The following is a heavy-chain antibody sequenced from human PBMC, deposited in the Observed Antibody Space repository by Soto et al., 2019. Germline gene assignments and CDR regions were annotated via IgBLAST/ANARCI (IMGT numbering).Heavy chain of an antibody. V-gene: IGHV4-61*01. J-gene: IGHJ5*02. Sequence: ASETLSLTCTVSGGSVISAYYYWTWIRQPPGKGLEWIGYIYNIGTTNYNPSLKSRVTISVDTSKNQFSLKLSSVTAADSAVYYCAREGSEDGITIFGLPFDPWGQGTLVTVSS. D-gene: IGHD3-3*01. CDR1: GGSVISAYYY. CDR3: AREGSEDGITIFGLPFDP. CDR2: IYNIGTT.